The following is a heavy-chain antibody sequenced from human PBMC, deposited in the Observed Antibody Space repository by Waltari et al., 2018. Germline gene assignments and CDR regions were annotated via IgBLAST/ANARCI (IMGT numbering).Heavy chain of an antibody. V-gene: IGHV1-69*02. D-gene: IGHD1-1*01. CDR1: GGTFSTYT. J-gene: IGHJ4*02. CDR2: IIPFLGIS. CDR3: ARSGEMKGTVDY. Sequence: HVQLEQSGDGVKQHGSSVKVSCKASGGTFSTYTVTWVRQAPGQGLEWMGSIIPFLGISKYAQSLQARLTITVDQSTNTGYMELNNLRPEDTGVYYCARSGEMKGTVDYWGQGTLVTVSS.